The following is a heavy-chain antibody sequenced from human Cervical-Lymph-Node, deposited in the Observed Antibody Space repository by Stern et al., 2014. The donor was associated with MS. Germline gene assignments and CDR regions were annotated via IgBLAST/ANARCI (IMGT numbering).Heavy chain of an antibody. CDR3: ARGLLGSENAFDI. Sequence: VHLVESGAEVKKPGASVKVSCQASGSTFTSYDISWVRQAPGQGLEWMGWISAYNGNTNYAERLQGRVTMTTDTSTSTAYMELRSLRSDDTAVYYCARGLLGSENAFDIWGQGTMVTVSS. D-gene: IGHD2-15*01. CDR2: ISAYNGNT. CDR1: GSTFTSYD. V-gene: IGHV1-18*01. J-gene: IGHJ3*02.